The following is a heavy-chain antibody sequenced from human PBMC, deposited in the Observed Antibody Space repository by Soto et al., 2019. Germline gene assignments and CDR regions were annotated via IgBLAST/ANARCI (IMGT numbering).Heavy chain of an antibody. J-gene: IGHJ6*02. V-gene: IGHV1-8*01. D-gene: IGHD4-17*01. CDR3: ARKGLETTASPGWNYYYGMDV. Sequence: GASVKVSCKASGYTFTSYDINWVRQATGQGLEWMGWMNPNSGNTGYAQKFQGRVTMTRNTSISTAYMELSSLRSEDTAVYYCARKGLETTASPGWNYYYGMDVWGQGTMVIVSS. CDR1: GYTFTSYD. CDR2: MNPNSGNT.